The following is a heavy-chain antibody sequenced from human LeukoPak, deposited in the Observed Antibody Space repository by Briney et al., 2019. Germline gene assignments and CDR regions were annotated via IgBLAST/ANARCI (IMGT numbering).Heavy chain of an antibody. CDR3: ARVVVTATTLFDY. D-gene: IGHD2-21*02. V-gene: IGHV4-59*01. J-gene: IGHJ4*02. CDR1: GGSIGSYY. CDR2: IYYSGST. Sequence: SETLSLTCTVSGGSIGSYYWSWIRQPPGKGLEWIGYIYYSGSTNYNPSLKSRVTISVDTSKNQFSLKLSSVTAADTAVYYCARVVVTATTLFDYWGQGTLVTVSS.